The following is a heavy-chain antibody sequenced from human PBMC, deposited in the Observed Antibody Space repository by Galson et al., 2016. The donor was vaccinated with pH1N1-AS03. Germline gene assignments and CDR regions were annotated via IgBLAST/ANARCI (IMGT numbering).Heavy chain of an antibody. V-gene: IGHV3-53*01. Sequence: SLRLSCAASGLTVNSNYMSWVRQAPGKGLQWVSTIYSGGSTYYADSVKGRFTISRDNSRNTLYLQMKSLRAEDTAVYFCVRNDYEDVDLQGFYFDSWGQGTLVTVSS. J-gene: IGHJ4*02. D-gene: IGHD4/OR15-4a*01. CDR1: GLTVNSNY. CDR3: VRNDYEDVDLQGFYFDS. CDR2: IYSGGST.